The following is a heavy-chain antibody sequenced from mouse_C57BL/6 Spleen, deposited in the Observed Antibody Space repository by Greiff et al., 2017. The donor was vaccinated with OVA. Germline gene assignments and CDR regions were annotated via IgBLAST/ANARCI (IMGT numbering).Heavy chain of an antibody. CDR2: IDPSASYT. J-gene: IGHJ2*01. Sequence: QVQLQQPGAELVMPGASVKLSCKASGYTFTSYWMHWVKQRPGQGLEWIGEIDPSASYTNYNQKFKGKSTLTVDKSSSTAYMQFSSLTSEDSAVYYCARLRYGNYYFDYWGQGTTLTVSS. D-gene: IGHD2-1*01. V-gene: IGHV1-69*01. CDR1: GYTFTSYW. CDR3: ARLRYGNYYFDY.